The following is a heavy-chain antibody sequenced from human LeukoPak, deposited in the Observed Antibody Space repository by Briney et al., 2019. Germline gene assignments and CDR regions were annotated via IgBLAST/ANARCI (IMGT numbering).Heavy chain of an antibody. V-gene: IGHV3-33*01. Sequence: GGSLRLSCAASGFTFSSYGMHWVRRAPGKGLEWVAVIWYDGSNKYYADSVKGRFTISRDNSKNTLYLQMNSLRAEDTAVYYCARDEGYYDSSGYYYDPGPLDYWGQGTLDTVSS. J-gene: IGHJ4*02. D-gene: IGHD3-22*01. CDR1: GFTFSSYG. CDR3: ARDEGYYDSSGYYYDPGPLDY. CDR2: IWYDGSNK.